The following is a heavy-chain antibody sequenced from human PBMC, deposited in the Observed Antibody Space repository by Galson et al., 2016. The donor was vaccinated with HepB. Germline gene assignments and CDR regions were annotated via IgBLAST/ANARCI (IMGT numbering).Heavy chain of an antibody. V-gene: IGHV3-74*01. CDR3: ARGPYGDYVIDY. CDR2: INSDGSNT. Sequence: LRLSCAASGFTFSSYWMRWVRQAPGKGLVWVSRINSDGSNTACADSVKGRFTISRDNAKNTLYLQMNSLRGEDTAVYYCARGPYGDYVIDYWGQGTLVTVSS. J-gene: IGHJ4*02. CDR1: GFTFSSYW. D-gene: IGHD4-17*01.